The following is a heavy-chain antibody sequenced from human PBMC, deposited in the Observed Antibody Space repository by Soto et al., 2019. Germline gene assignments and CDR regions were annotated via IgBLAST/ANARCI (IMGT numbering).Heavy chain of an antibody. V-gene: IGHV3-30*18. CDR1: GFTFSSYG. Sequence: QVQLVESGGGVVQPGRSLRLSCAASGFTFSSYGMHGVRQAPGKGLEWVAVVSYDGSNKNYADSVQGRFTISRDNSKNTLYLQMNSLRAEDTAVYYCAKYTSSWTAFDYWGQGTLVNVSS. CDR2: VSYDGSNK. D-gene: IGHD6-13*01. CDR3: AKYTSSWTAFDY. J-gene: IGHJ4*02.